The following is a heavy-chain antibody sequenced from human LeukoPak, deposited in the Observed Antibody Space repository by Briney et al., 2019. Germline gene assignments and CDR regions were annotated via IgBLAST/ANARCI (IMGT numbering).Heavy chain of an antibody. CDR2: IYYSGST. J-gene: IGHJ4*01. D-gene: IGHD3-22*01. Sequence: SETLSLTCTVSGGSISSGGYYWSWIRQHPGKGLEWIGYIYYSGSTYYNPSLESRVTISVDTSKNQFSLKLSSVTAADTAVYYCARRGDYSSSGYDYLDYWGQGALVTVSS. CDR1: GGSISSGGYY. V-gene: IGHV4-31*03. CDR3: ARRGDYSSSGYDYLDY.